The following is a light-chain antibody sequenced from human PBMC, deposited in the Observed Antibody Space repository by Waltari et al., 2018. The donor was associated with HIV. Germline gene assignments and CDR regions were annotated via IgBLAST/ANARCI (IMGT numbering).Light chain of an antibody. V-gene: IGLV2-11*01. Sequence: QSPLTQPRSVSGSPGQSAILSCPGTSRILGRYNHVSSSQPHPGRVPKVMIYDVSKRPSGVPDRFSGSKSGNTASLTSSVLQAEDEADYYCCSYAGSHVVFGGGTRLIVL. CDR3: CSYAGSHVV. J-gene: IGLJ2*01. CDR2: DVS. CDR1: SRILGRYNH.